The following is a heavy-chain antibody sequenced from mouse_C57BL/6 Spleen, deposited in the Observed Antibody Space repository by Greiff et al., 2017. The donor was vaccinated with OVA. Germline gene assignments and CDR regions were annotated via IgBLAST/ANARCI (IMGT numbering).Heavy chain of an antibody. Sequence: VQRVESGAELVRPGASVTLSCKASGYTFTDYEMHWVKQTPVHGLEWIGAIDPETGGTAYNQKFKGKAILTADKSSSTAYMELRSLTSEDSAVYYCTRRGSYYAMDYWGQGTSVTVSS. CDR1: GYTFTDYE. CDR3: TRRGSYYAMDY. V-gene: IGHV1-15*01. J-gene: IGHJ4*01. CDR2: IDPETGGT.